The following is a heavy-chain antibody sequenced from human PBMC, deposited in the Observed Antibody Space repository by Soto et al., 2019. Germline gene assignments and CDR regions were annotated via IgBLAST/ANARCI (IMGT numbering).Heavy chain of an antibody. CDR1: GYTFTSYG. CDR3: ARVDGVTIFGVVRYYYYYMDV. Sequence: QVQLVQSGAEVKKPGASVKVSCKASGYTFTSYGISWVRQAPGQGLEWMGWISAYNGNTNYAQKLQGRVTMTTDTSTGTAYIELRSLRSDDTAVYYCARVDGVTIFGVVRYYYYYMDVWGKGTTVTVSS. J-gene: IGHJ6*03. D-gene: IGHD3-3*01. V-gene: IGHV1-18*01. CDR2: ISAYNGNT.